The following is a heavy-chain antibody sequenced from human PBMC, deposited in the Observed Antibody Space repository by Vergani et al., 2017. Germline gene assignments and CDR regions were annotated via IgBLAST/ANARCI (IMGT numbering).Heavy chain of an antibody. J-gene: IGHJ4*02. CDR1: GGSLSGSY. V-gene: IGHV4-34*02. CDR2: INHSGSA. Sequence: QVQLQQWGAGLVKPSETLSLTCVVHGGSLSGSYWSWIRQPPGKGLEWIGEINHSGSANYNPSLQSRVTISIDTSKNQFSLRLFSVTAADTAVYYCARAVIWLPNNWGQGTLVTVS. D-gene: IGHD3-9*01. CDR3: ARAVIWLPNN.